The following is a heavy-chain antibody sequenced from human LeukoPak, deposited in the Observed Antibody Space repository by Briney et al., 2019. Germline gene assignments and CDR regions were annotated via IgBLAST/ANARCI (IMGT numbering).Heavy chain of an antibody. CDR3: TTEGEPW. CDR2: IRYDGSNK. V-gene: IGHV3-30*02. Sequence: GGSLRLSCAASRFTFSSYGMHWVRQAPGKGLEWVAFIRYDGSNKYYADSVKGRFTISRDNSKNTLYLQMNSLKTEDTAVYYCTTEGEPWWGQGTLVTVSS. J-gene: IGHJ4*02. CDR1: RFTFSSYG.